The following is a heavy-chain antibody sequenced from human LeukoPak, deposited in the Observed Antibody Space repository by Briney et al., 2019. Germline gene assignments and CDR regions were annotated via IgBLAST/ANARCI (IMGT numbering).Heavy chain of an antibody. CDR3: ARMKFVGGFDY. CDR2: IYYSGST. V-gene: IGHV4-59*01. D-gene: IGHD3-16*01. J-gene: IGHJ4*02. CDR1: GGSLSSYY. Sequence: PSETLSLTCTVSGGSLSSYYWSWIRQPPGKGLEWIGYIYYSGSTNYNPSLKSRVTISVDTSKNQFSLKLSSVTAADTAVYYCARMKFVGGFDYWGQGTLVTVSS.